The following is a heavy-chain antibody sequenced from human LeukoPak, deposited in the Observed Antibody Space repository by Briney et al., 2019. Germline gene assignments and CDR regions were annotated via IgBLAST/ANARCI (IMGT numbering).Heavy chain of an antibody. Sequence: SETLSLTCAVYGGSFSGYYWSWIRQPPGKGLEWIGEINHSGSTNYNPSLKSRVTISVDTSKNQFSLKLSSVTAADTAAYYCAISYYDFWSGYFAGEGRHYFDYWGQGTLVTVSS. J-gene: IGHJ4*02. CDR1: GGSFSGYY. CDR2: INHSGST. D-gene: IGHD3-3*01. V-gene: IGHV4-34*01. CDR3: AISYYDFWSGYFAGEGRHYFDY.